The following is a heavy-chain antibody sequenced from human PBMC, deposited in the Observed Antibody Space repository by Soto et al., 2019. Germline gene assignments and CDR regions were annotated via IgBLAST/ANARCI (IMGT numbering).Heavy chain of an antibody. CDR1: GYTFTSYG. CDR3: ARDRGWDDSSGYYYSDY. CDR2: ISAYNGNT. D-gene: IGHD3-22*01. J-gene: IGHJ4*02. Sequence: ASVKVSCKASGYTFTSYGISWVRQAPGQGLEWMGWISAYNGNTNYAQKLQGRVTMTTDTSTSTAYMELRSLRSDDTAVYYCARDRGWDDSSGYYYSDYWGQGTLVTVSS. V-gene: IGHV1-18*01.